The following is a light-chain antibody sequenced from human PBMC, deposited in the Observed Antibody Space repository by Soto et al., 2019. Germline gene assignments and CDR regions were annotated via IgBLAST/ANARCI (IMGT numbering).Light chain of an antibody. J-gene: IGLJ2*01. V-gene: IGLV1-44*01. CDR2: SNN. CDR1: SSNIGSNT. Sequence: VLTQPPSASGTPGQRVTISCSGSSSNIGSNTVNWYQQLPGTAPKLLIYSNNQRPSGVPDRFSGSKSGTSASLAISGPQSEDEADYYCAAWDDSLNGPVFGGGTKLTVL. CDR3: AAWDDSLNGPV.